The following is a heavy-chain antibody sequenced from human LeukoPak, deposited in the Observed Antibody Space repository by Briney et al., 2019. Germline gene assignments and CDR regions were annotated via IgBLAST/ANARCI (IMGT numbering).Heavy chain of an antibody. Sequence: PGGSLRLSCAASGFIFSSYAMSWVRQAPGKGLEWVSLISDSGGITYYADSVKGRFTISRDNSKNTLYLQMNSLRAEDTAVYYCARVDYGDYGFDYWGQGTLVTVSS. J-gene: IGHJ4*02. CDR1: GFIFSSYA. V-gene: IGHV3-23*01. CDR2: ISDSGGIT. D-gene: IGHD4-17*01. CDR3: ARVDYGDYGFDY.